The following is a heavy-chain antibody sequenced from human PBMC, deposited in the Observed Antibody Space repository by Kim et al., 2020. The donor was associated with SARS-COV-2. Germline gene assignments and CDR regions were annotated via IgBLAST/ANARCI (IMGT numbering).Heavy chain of an antibody. J-gene: IGHJ4*02. V-gene: IGHV1-69*13. CDR2: IIPIFGTA. CDR1: GGTFSSYA. CDR3: ARDRKYYYDSSGYYFDY. D-gene: IGHD3-22*01. Sequence: SVKVSCKASGGTFSSYAISWVRQAPGQGLEWMGGIIPIFGTANYAQKFQGRVTITADESTSTAYMELSSLRSEDTAVYYCARDRKYYYDSSGYYFDYWGQGTLVTVSS.